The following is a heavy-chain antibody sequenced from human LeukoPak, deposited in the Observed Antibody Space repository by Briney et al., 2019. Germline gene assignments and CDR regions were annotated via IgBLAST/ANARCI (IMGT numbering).Heavy chain of an antibody. Sequence: SVKVSCKASGGTFSSYAISWVRQAPGQGLEWMGRIIPILGIANYAQKFQGRVTITADKSTSTAHMELSSLRSEDTAVYYCARESGSHDIAVAGTVYYGMDVWGQGTTVTVSS. D-gene: IGHD6-19*01. CDR3: ARESGSHDIAVAGTVYYGMDV. V-gene: IGHV1-69*04. J-gene: IGHJ6*01. CDR2: IIPILGIA. CDR1: GGTFSSYA.